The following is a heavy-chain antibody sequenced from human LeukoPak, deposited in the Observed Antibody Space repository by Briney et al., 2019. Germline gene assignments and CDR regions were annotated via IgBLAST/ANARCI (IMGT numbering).Heavy chain of an antibody. D-gene: IGHD2/OR15-2a*01. CDR3: ARHYLGEGSEDY. CDR1: GYTFTSYY. V-gene: IGHV1-18*04. J-gene: IGHJ4*02. CDR2: ISRDNSNT. Sequence: GASVKVSCKASGYTFTSYYMHWVRQAPGQGLEWMGWISRDNSNTDYAQKFRGRVTLTIDTSTTTADMELRNLIPDDTAVYYCARHYLGEGSEDYWGQGTLVSVSS.